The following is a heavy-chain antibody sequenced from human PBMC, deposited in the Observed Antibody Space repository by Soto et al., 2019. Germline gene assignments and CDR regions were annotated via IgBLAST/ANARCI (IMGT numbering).Heavy chain of an antibody. D-gene: IGHD3-10*01. CDR3: ARVKGAMVRGVPDY. Sequence: ASVKVSCKASGYTFTSYGISWVRQAPGQGLEWMGWISAYNGNTNYAQKLQGRVTMTTDTSTSTAYMELRSLRSDDTAVYYCARVKGAMVRGVPDYWGQGTLVTSPQ. V-gene: IGHV1-18*04. CDR1: GYTFTSYG. CDR2: ISAYNGNT. J-gene: IGHJ4*02.